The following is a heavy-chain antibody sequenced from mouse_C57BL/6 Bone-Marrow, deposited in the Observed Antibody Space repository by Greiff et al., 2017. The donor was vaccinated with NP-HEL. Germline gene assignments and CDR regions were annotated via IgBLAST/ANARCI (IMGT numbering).Heavy chain of an antibody. J-gene: IGHJ1*03. CDR1: GYTFTSYW. CDR2: IHPNSGST. Sequence: VKLQQPGAELVKPGASVKLSCKASGYTFTSYWMHWVKQRPGQGLEWIGMIHPNSGSTNYNEKFKSKATLTVDKSSSTAYMQLSSLTSEDSAVYYCARLLHYYGSSYRYFDVWGTGTTVTVSS. D-gene: IGHD1-1*01. V-gene: IGHV1-64*01. CDR3: ARLLHYYGSSYRYFDV.